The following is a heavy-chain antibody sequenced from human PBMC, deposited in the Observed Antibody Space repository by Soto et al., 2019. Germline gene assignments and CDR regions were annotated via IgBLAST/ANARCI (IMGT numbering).Heavy chain of an antibody. J-gene: IGHJ3*02. Sequence: QVQLQESGPGLVKPSETLSLTCTVSGGSISSYYWSWIRQPPGKGLEWIGYIYYSGSTNYNPSLKSLLTTSIAPSQTPCSLKLSSVTAADTAVYFCARRYGGAFDIWGQGTIVTVSS. V-gene: IGHV4-59*08. CDR2: IYYSGST. CDR3: ARRYGGAFDI. CDR1: GGSISSYY. D-gene: IGHD3-10*01.